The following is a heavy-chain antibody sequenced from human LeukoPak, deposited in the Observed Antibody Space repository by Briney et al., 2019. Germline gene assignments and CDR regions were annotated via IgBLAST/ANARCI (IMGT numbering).Heavy chain of an antibody. CDR1: GASVSSFY. CDR3: AGQVGARIRYYYTYGLDV. CDR2: MYYSGTT. D-gene: IGHD1-26*01. Sequence: SETLSLTCTVSGASVSSFYWNWIRQPPGKGLEWIGSMYYSGTTNYDPSFKSRVTISLDTSKNEFSLRLKSLTAADTAVYYCAGQVGARIRYYYTYGLDVWGQGTRVTVSS. J-gene: IGHJ6*02. V-gene: IGHV4-59*02.